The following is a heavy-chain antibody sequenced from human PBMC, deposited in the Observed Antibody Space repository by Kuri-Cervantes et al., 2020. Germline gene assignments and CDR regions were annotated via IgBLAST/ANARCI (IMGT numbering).Heavy chain of an antibody. Sequence: GGSLRLSCAASGFTFSSYGMHWIRQAPGKGLEWVAVIWYDGSNKYYADSVKGRFTISRDNSKNTLYLQMNSLRAEDTAVYYCARGNGPSPFRLDYWGQGTPVTVSS. CDR3: ARGNGPSPFRLDY. CDR1: GFTFSSYG. D-gene: IGHD2-8*01. CDR2: IWYDGSNK. J-gene: IGHJ4*02. V-gene: IGHV3-33*01.